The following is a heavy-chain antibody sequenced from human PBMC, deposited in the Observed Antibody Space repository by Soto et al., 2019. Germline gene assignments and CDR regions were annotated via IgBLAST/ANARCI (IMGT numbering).Heavy chain of an antibody. V-gene: IGHV1-3*01. CDR2: INAGNGNT. CDR3: GRSIVVVTSFDY. J-gene: IGHJ4*02. CDR1: GYTFTSYA. Sequence: QVQLVQSGAEVKKPGASVKVSCKASGYTFTSYAMHWVRQAPGQRLEWMGWINAGNGNTKYSQKFQGRVTITRDTSASTGYMELSRLRSEDTAVYYCGRSIVVVTSFDYWGQGTLVTVSS. D-gene: IGHD3-22*01.